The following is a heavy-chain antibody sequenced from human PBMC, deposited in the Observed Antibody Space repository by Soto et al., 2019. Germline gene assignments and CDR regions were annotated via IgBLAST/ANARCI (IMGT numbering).Heavy chain of an antibody. Sequence: SVKVSCKASGFTFTSSAVQWVRQARGQRLEWIGWIGVGSGNRHYAQKFQERVTITRDMFTNTAYMELSSLRSEDTAVYYCAALGVNFDHWGQGTLVTVSS. J-gene: IGHJ4*02. D-gene: IGHD2-8*01. CDR1: GFTFTSSA. CDR3: AALGVNFDH. V-gene: IGHV1-58*01. CDR2: IGVGSGNR.